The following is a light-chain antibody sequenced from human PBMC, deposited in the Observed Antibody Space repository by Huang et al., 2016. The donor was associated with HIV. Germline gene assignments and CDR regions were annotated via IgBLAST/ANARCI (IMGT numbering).Light chain of an antibody. J-gene: IGKJ1*01. CDR1: QDVSNY. CDR3: QQYYLYPWT. V-gene: IGKV1-8*01. CDR2: SAS. Sequence: AIRITQSPSSLSASTGDRVTITCRASQDVSNYLAWYQQKPGKAPDLVMYSASTLQDGVPSRFSGNVSATDFSLTISCLQSEDFATYYCQQYYLYPWTFGQGTKVEI.